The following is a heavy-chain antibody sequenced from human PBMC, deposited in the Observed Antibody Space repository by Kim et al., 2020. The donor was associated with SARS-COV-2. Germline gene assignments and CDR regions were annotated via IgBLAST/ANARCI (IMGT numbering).Heavy chain of an antibody. V-gene: IGHV1-69*04. Sequence: SVKVSCKASGGTFSSYAISWVRQAPGQGLEWMGRIIPILGIANYAQKFQGRVTITADKSTSTAYMELSSLRSEDTAVYYCARGEIPAAISGVDPIYYYYYYYMDVWGKGTTVTVSS. D-gene: IGHD2-2*02. CDR2: IIPILGIA. J-gene: IGHJ6*03. CDR1: GGTFSSYA. CDR3: ARGEIPAAISGVDPIYYYYYYYMDV.